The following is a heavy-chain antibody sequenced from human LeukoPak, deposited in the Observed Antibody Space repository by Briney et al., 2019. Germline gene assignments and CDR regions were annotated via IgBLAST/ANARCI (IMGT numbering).Heavy chain of an antibody. CDR2: IFPGDSDT. V-gene: IGHV5-51*01. CDR3: ARHVDSSSSEPIHAFDI. J-gene: IGHJ3*02. D-gene: IGHD6-6*01. CDR1: GYSFTTYW. Sequence: GESLKISCKGSGYSFTTYWIGWVRQMPGKGLEWIGIIFPGDSDTTYSPSLQGQVTISADKSISTAYLQWSSLKASDTAMYYCARHVDSSSSEPIHAFDIWGQGTMVTVSS.